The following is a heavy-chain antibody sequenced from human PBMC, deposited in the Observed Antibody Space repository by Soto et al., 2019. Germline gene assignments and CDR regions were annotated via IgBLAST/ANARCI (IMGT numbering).Heavy chain of an antibody. J-gene: IGHJ6*02. V-gene: IGHV3-15*01. Sequence: GGSLRLSCAASGFTFSNAWMSWVRQAPGKGREWVGRIKSKTDGGTTDYAAPGKGRFTISRDDSKNTLYLQMNSLKTDDTTVYYCTTVQWSVLWFGGPRTQLDYYYGMDVWGQGTTVTVCS. CDR2: IKSKTDGGTT. D-gene: IGHD3-10*01. CDR3: TTVQWSVLWFGGPRTQLDYYYGMDV. CDR1: GFTFSNAW.